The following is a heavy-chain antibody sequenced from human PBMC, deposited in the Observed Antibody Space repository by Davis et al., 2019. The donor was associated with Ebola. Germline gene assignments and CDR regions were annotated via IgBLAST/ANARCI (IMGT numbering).Heavy chain of an antibody. CDR1: GYTFTGYY. J-gene: IGHJ6*02. V-gene: IGHV1-2*02. CDR3: ARDGPSIAVATGDYYYGMDV. D-gene: IGHD6-19*01. Sequence: ASVKVSCKASGYTFTGYYMHWVRQAPGQGLEWMGWINPNSGGTNYAQKFQGRVTMTTDTSTSTAYMELRSLRSDDTAVYYCARDGPSIAVATGDYYYGMDVWGQGTTVTVSS. CDR2: INPNSGGT.